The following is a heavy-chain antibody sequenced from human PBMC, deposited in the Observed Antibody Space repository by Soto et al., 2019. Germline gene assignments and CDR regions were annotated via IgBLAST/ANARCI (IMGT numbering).Heavy chain of an antibody. CDR3: AKAKGATSNWFDP. D-gene: IGHD1-26*01. CDR1: GFTFINYA. J-gene: IGHJ5*02. V-gene: IGHV3-23*01. Sequence: PGGSLRLSCAASGFTFINYAMSWVRQAPGKGLEWVSVISGSGGTIHYADSVKGRFTISRDNSKNTLYLQMNSLRAEDTAVYYCAKAKGATSNWFDPWGQGTLVTVSS. CDR2: ISGSGGTI.